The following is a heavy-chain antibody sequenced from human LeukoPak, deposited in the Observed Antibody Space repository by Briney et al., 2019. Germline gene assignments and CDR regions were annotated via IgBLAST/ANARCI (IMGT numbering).Heavy chain of an antibody. D-gene: IGHD5-24*01. V-gene: IGHV3-21*04. CDR3: ARGGKRWLHPAHAFGI. CDR1: GFIFSSYS. J-gene: IGHJ3*02. CDR2: ISSSSSYI. Sequence: PGGSLRLSCVGSGFIFSSYSMNWVRQAPGKGLEWVSSISSSSSYIYYADSVKGRFTISRDNAKNSLYLQMNSLRAEDTAVYYCARGGKRWLHPAHAFGIWGQGTMVTVSS.